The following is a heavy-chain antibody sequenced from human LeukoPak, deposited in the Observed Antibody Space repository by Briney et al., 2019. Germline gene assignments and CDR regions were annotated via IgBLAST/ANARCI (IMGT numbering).Heavy chain of an antibody. CDR2: LKSKTDGGTT. Sequence: GGSLRLSCAASGFSFTNAWMSWVRQAPGKGLEWVGRLKSKTDGGTTDYAAPVKGRFTISRDDSKNTLYLQMNSLKTEDTAVYYCTNDRYCSGSGCREYFQHWGQGNLVTVSS. CDR3: TNDRYCSGSGCREYFQH. J-gene: IGHJ1*01. CDR1: GFSFTNAW. V-gene: IGHV3-15*01. D-gene: IGHD2-15*01.